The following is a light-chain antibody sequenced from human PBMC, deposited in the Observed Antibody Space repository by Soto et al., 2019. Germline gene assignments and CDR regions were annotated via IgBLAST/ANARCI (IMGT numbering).Light chain of an antibody. J-gene: IGLJ1*01. CDR3: QSADNSGSNYV. V-gene: IGLV3-25*03. Sequence: SYELTRPPSVSVSPGQTARITCFGDALSKQYVSWYQQRPGQAPILVIYKDTERPSGIPERFSGSTSGTTVTLTIGGVQAEDEADYFCQSADNSGSNYVFGTGTKVTVL. CDR2: KDT. CDR1: ALSKQY.